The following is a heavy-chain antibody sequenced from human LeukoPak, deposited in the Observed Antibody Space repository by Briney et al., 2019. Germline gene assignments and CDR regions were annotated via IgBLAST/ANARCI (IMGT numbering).Heavy chain of an antibody. CDR3: ARDPPGIAASVSGG. CDR1: GFTVSNNY. V-gene: IGHV3-53*01. Sequence: PGGSLRLSCTASGFTVSNNYMNWVRQAPGKGLEWVALIYSGGTTNYADSVKGRFTISRDNSKNTLYPQMTNVRAEDTAVYYCARDPPGIAASVSGGWGQGTLVTVSS. D-gene: IGHD6-13*01. J-gene: IGHJ4*02. CDR2: IYSGGTT.